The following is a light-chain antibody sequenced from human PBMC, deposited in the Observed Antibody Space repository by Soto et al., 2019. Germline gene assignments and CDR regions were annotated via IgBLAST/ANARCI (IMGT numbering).Light chain of an antibody. CDR3: QQYGGSPQT. J-gene: IGKJ1*01. Sequence: EIVLTQSPGTLSLSPGEGATLSCNATQTVSRNFLAWYQQKPGQAPRLGIYGASSRANGIPERFSGSGSGTDFTLTISRLQPEDAAVYYCQQYGGSPQTFGQGTKVEIK. CDR2: GAS. CDR1: QTVSRNF. V-gene: IGKV3-20*01.